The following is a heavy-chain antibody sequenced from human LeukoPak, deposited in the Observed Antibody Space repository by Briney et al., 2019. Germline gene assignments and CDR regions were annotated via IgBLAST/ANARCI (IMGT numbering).Heavy chain of an antibody. CDR2: INNDGRST. CDR1: GFTFSGNW. J-gene: IGHJ4*02. D-gene: IGHD3-22*01. Sequence: GGSLRLSCAASGFTFSGNWMHWVRQAPGKGLVWVSRINNDGRSTSYADSVKGRFTISRDNAENSLYLQMNSLRAEDTAVYYCARDPYNYDRSGYKLDSYFDYWGQGTLVTVSS. CDR3: ARDPYNYDRSGYKLDSYFDY. V-gene: IGHV3-74*01.